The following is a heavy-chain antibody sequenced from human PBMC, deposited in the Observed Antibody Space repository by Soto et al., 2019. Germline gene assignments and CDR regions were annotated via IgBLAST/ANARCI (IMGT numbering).Heavy chain of an antibody. V-gene: IGHV3-21*01. CDR2: ISSSSSYI. Sequence: GGSLRLSCAASGFTFSSYSMNWVRQAPGKGLEWVSSISSSSSYIYYADSVKGRFTISRDNAKNSLYLQMNSLRAEDTAVYYCAREDHSSSWYRGGSCFDYWGQGTLVTVSS. D-gene: IGHD6-13*01. CDR3: AREDHSSSWYRGGSCFDY. J-gene: IGHJ4*02. CDR1: GFTFSSYS.